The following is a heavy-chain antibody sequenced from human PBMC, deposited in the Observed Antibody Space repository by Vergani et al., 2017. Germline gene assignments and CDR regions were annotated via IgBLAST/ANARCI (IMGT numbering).Heavy chain of an antibody. V-gene: IGHV3-11*04. CDR1: GFKFSDHD. CDR3: AKNPGISTTRHYYAMDV. D-gene: IGHD1-1*01. Sequence: LEESGGGSVKPGGSLRLSCAASGFKFSDHDMSWIRQAPGNGLEWVSHISPGASTVSYTDSVTGRFTVSRDNDNNSLTLDMTTLRVEDTAVYYCAKNPGISTTRHYYAMDVWGQGTTVTVSS. CDR2: ISPGASTV. J-gene: IGHJ6*02.